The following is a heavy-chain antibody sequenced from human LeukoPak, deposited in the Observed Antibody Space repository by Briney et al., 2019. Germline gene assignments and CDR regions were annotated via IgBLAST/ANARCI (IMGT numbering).Heavy chain of an antibody. D-gene: IGHD3-22*01. CDR1: GGTFSSYA. V-gene: IGHV1-69*13. Sequence: SVKVSCKASGGTFSSYAISWVRQAPGQGLEWMGGIIPIFGTANYAQKFQGRVTITADESTSTAYMELSSLRSEDTAVYYCARDSGRYYDSSGYYPNWFDPWGQGTLVTVSS. J-gene: IGHJ5*02. CDR2: IIPIFGTA. CDR3: ARDSGRYYDSSGYYPNWFDP.